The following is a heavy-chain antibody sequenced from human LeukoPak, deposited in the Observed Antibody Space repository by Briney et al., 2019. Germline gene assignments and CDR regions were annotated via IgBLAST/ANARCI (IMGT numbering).Heavy chain of an antibody. CDR3: ARAYYDILTGYFNLSGGDAFDI. Sequence: SETLSLTCTVSGGSISSYYWSWIRQPPGKGLEWIGYIYYSGSTNYNPSLKSRVTISVDTSKNQFSPKLSSVTAADTAVYYCARAYYDILTGYFNLSGGDAFDIWGQGTMVTVSS. CDR1: GGSISSYY. CDR2: IYYSGST. J-gene: IGHJ3*02. D-gene: IGHD3-9*01. V-gene: IGHV4-59*12.